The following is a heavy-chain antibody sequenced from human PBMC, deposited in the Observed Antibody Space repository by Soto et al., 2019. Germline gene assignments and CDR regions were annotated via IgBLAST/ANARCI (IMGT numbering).Heavy chain of an antibody. CDR2: ISNSGRT. V-gene: IGHV4-30-4*01. CDR3: ATERGSTYGYFDH. J-gene: IGHJ4*02. Sequence: SETLSLTCTVSGGSVTSDEDYWTWIRQSPGKGLEWIGYISNSGRTGYNPSLKTRLSMSVDRSKNQFTLRLTSVTAADTAVYFCATERGSTYGYFDHWGQGTQVTVSS. CDR1: GGSVTSDEDY. D-gene: IGHD3-10*01.